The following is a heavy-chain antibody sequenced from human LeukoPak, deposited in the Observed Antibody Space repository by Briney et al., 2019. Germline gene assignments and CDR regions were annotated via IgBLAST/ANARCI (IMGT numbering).Heavy chain of an antibody. V-gene: IGHV3-21*01. CDR3: AKGRILSGVSMFDY. J-gene: IGHJ4*02. Sequence: GGSLRLSCAASGFTFSIYTMNWVRQAPGKGLEWVSSISSGSTYKYYADSVKGRFTISRDNSKNTLYLQMNSLRAEDTAVYYCAKGRILSGVSMFDYWGQGTLVAVSS. CDR1: GFTFSIYT. CDR2: ISSGSTYK. D-gene: IGHD2-8*02.